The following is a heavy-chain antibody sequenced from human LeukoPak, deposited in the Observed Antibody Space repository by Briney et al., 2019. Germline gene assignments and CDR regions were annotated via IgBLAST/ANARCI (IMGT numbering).Heavy chain of an antibody. CDR1: GFTFSSYG. CDR2: IWYDGSNK. V-gene: IGHV3-33*01. D-gene: IGHD2/OR15-2a*01. J-gene: IGHJ4*02. CDR3: AREGPRGNSQFDY. Sequence: PGRSLRLSCAASGFTFSSYGMHWVRQAPGKGLEWVELIWYDGSNKYYADSVKGRFTISRDNSKNTLYLQMNSLRAEDTAVYYCAREGPRGNSQFDYWGQGTLVTVSS.